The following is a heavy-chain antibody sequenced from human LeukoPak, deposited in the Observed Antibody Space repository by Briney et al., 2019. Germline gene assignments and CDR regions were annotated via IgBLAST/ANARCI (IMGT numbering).Heavy chain of an antibody. Sequence: PSGTLSLTCAVSGGSISSSNWWSWVRQPPGKGLEWIGEIYHSGSTYYNPSLKSRVTISVDTSKNQFSLKLKSVTAADTAVYYCARVIMSSGYRSWFDPWGQGTLVTVSS. J-gene: IGHJ5*02. CDR3: ARVIMSSGYRSWFDP. D-gene: IGHD6-19*01. CDR2: IYHSGST. CDR1: GGSISSSNW. V-gene: IGHV4-4*02.